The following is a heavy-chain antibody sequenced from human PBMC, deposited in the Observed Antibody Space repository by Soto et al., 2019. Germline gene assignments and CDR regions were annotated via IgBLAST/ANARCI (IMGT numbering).Heavy chain of an antibody. J-gene: IGHJ4*02. CDR2: IYYSGST. V-gene: IGHV4-59*08. CDR1: GGSISSYY. CDR3: ARRYGGTFDY. Sequence: QVPLQESGPGLVKPSETLSLTCTVSGGSISSYYWSWIRQPPGKGLEWIGDIYYSGSTNYNPSHKSRVTISVDTSKNQFSLKLSSVTAADTAVYYCARRYGGTFDYWGQGTLVTVSS. D-gene: IGHD2-15*01.